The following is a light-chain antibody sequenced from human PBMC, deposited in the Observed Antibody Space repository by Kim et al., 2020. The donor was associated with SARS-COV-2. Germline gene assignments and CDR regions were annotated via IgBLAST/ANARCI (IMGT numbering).Light chain of an antibody. CDR2: QDS. J-gene: IGLJ1*01. Sequence: VSPGRTASITCSGDKLGDKYACWYQQKPGQSPVLVIYQDSKRPSGIPERFSGSNSGNTATLTISGTQAMDEADYYCQAWDSSTAVFGTGTKVTVL. CDR3: QAWDSSTAV. V-gene: IGLV3-1*01. CDR1: KLGDKY.